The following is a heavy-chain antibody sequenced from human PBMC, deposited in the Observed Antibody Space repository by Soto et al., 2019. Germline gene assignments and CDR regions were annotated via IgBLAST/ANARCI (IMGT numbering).Heavy chain of an antibody. CDR1: GGSISSYY. CDR3: ATMEAAAGTNKPYYYMDV. CDR2: IYYSGST. J-gene: IGHJ6*03. Sequence: SETLSLTCTVSGGSISSYYWSWIRQPPGKGLEWIGYIYYSGSTNYNPSLKSRVTISVDTSKNQFSLKLSSVTAADTAVYYCATMEAAAGTNKPYYYMDVWGKGTTVTVSS. V-gene: IGHV4-59*01. D-gene: IGHD6-13*01.